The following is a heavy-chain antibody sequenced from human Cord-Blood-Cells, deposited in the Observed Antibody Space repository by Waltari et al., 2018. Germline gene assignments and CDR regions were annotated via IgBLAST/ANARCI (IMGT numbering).Heavy chain of an antibody. V-gene: IGHV3-11*01. D-gene: IGHD3-3*01. Sequence: QVQLVESGGGLVKPGGSLRLSCAASGFTFSDYYMSWSRLGPGKGLEWVSYISSIVSTIYYADSVKGRFTISRDNAKNSLYLQMNSLRAEDTAVYYCARVHYDFWSAGYFDYWGQGTLVTVSS. CDR1: GFTFSDYY. CDR3: ARVHYDFWSAGYFDY. CDR2: ISSIVSTI. J-gene: IGHJ4*02.